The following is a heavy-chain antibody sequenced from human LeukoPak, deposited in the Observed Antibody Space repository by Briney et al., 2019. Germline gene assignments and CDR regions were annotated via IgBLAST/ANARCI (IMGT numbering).Heavy chain of an antibody. CDR2: IYYSGST. CDR3: ASRDGDYPWFERGRVNWYFDL. J-gene: IGHJ2*01. D-gene: IGHD4-17*01. V-gene: IGHV4-39*07. CDR1: GGSISSSSYY. Sequence: SETLSLTCTVSGGSISSSSYYWGWIRQPPGKGLEWIGSIYYSGSTYYNPSLKSRVTISVDTSKNQFSLKLSSVTAADTAVYYCASRDGDYPWFERGRVNWYFDLWGRGTLVTVSS.